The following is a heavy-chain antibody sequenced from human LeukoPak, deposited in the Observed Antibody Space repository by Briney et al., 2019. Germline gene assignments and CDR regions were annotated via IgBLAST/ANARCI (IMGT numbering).Heavy chain of an antibody. D-gene: IGHD2-2*01. CDR2: ISSSSSYT. CDR3: AREGCSSTSCYSRAAFDI. J-gene: IGHJ3*02. CDR1: GFTFNDYY. V-gene: IGHV3-11*06. Sequence: PGGSLRLSCAASGFTFNDYYMSWIRQAPGKGLEWVSYISSSSSYTNYADSVKGRFTISRDNAKNSLYLQMNSLRAEDTAVYYCAREGCSSTSCYSRAAFDIWGQGTMVTVSS.